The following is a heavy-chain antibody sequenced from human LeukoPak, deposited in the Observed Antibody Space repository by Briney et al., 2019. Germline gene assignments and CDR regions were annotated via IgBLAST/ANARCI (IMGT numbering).Heavy chain of an antibody. V-gene: IGHV4-59*11. CDR1: GGSISSHY. J-gene: IGHJ4*02. CDR3: ALVAATPVTTIFDY. Sequence: SETLSLTCTVSGGSISSHYWSWMRQPPRRGLEWMGYINYSGRTNYNPSLKCRVTISVETSKNQFSLNLSSVTAADTAVYYCALVAATPVTTIFDYSGQGTLVTASS. D-gene: IGHD2-15*01. CDR2: INYSGRT.